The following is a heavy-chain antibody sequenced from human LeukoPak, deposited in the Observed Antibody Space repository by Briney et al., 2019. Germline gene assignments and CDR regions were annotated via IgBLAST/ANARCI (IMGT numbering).Heavy chain of an antibody. J-gene: IGHJ6*04. V-gene: IGHV1-69*04. Sequence: SVKVSFKASGGTFSSYAISWVRQAPGQGLEWMGRIIPIFGIANYPQKFQGRVTITADKSTTTAYLELSSLRSEDTAVYYCARDPNIVVVPAATDYYYGMDVWGEGTTVTVSS. CDR3: ARDPNIVVVPAATDYYYGMDV. CDR1: GGTFSSYA. CDR2: IIPIFGIA. D-gene: IGHD2-2*01.